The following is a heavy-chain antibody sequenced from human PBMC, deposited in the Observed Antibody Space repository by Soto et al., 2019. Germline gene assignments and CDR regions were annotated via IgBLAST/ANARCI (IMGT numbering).Heavy chain of an antibody. V-gene: IGHV3-48*01. CDR2: ISSSSSTI. CDR1: GFTFSSYS. J-gene: IGHJ4*02. Sequence: GESLKISCAASGFTFSSYSMNWVRQAPGKGLEWVSYISSSSSTIYYADSVKGRFTISRDNAKNSLYLQMNSLRAEDTAVYYCAGGYCSGGSCYTLFDYWAQRTLVTVSS. D-gene: IGHD2-15*01. CDR3: AGGYCSGGSCYTLFDY.